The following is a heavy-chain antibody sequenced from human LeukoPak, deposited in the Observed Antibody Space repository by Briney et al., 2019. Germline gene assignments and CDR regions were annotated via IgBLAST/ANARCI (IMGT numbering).Heavy chain of an antibody. CDR3: ARLGYCSGGSCYSKDY. Sequence: ASVKVSCRASGYTFTSYGISWVRQAPGQGLEWMGWISAYNGNTNYAQKLQGRVTMTTDTSTSTAYMELRSLRSDDTAVYYCARLGYCSGGSCYSKDYWGQGTLVTVSS. CDR2: ISAYNGNT. CDR1: GYTFTSYG. J-gene: IGHJ4*02. V-gene: IGHV1-18*01. D-gene: IGHD2-15*01.